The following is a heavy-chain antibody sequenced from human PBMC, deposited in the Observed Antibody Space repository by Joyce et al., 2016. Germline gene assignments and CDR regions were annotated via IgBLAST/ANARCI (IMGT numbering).Heavy chain of an antibody. J-gene: IGHJ4*02. D-gene: IGHD3-10*01. Sequence: QLRLQETGPGLVKPSETLSLHCSVSGGSLTSVSYYGGWIRQPPGKGLEWIANIFHSGSAYYNPSLKSRLSISLDKSNNLFSLRLDSLTAADTAVYYCARGRATLVRGDDYGYDYWGQGILVTVSS. CDR2: IFHSGSA. CDR1: GGSLTSVSYY. V-gene: IGHV4-39*01. CDR3: ARGRATLVRGDDYGYDY.